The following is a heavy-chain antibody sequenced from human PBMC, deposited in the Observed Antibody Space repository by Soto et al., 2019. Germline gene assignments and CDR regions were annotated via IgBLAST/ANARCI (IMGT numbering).Heavy chain of an antibody. J-gene: IGHJ4*02. CDR3: ARVGRDGYNYIFDY. V-gene: IGHV4-31*03. CDR1: GGSISSGGYY. CDR2: IYYSGST. D-gene: IGHD5-12*01. Sequence: SETLSLTCTVSGGSISSGGYYWSWIRQHPGKGLEWIGYIYYSGSTYYNPSLKSRVTISVDTSKNQFSLKLSSVTAADTAVYYCARVGRDGYNYIFDYWGQGTLVTVSS.